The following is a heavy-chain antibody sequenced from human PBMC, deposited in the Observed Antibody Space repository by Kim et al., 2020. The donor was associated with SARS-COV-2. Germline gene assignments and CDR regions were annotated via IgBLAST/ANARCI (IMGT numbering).Heavy chain of an antibody. D-gene: IGHD1-1*01. V-gene: IGHV1-69*13. CDR1: GGTFSSAG. Sequence: SVKVSCKSSGGTFSSAGISWVRQAPGQGPEWMGGIIPVFRSTKYAPKFQDRVTITADESTSTAYMELRSLRSDDSAMYYCAKTVWMTGNLYYFDSWGQG. CDR2: IIPVFRST. CDR3: AKTVWMTGNLYYFDS. J-gene: IGHJ4*02.